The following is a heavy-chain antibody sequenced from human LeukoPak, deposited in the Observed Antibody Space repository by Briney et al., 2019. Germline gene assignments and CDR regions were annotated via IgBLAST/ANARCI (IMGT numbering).Heavy chain of an antibody. Sequence: GASVKVSCKASGYTFTDYYVHWVRQAPGQGLEWMGWISPNSGGTNYAQNFQGRVTMTRDTSISTAYMELSRLRFDDTAVYYCARDKEWDLDYWGQGTLVTVSS. CDR3: ARDKEWDLDY. CDR2: ISPNSGGT. J-gene: IGHJ4*02. D-gene: IGHD1-26*01. CDR1: GYTFTDYY. V-gene: IGHV1-2*02.